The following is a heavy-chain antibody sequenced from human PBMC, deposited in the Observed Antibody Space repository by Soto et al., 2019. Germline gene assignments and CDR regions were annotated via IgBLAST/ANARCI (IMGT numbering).Heavy chain of an antibody. CDR3: ASSRCGDDCYSTLYFQQ. J-gene: IGHJ1*01. CDR2: IYPGDSDI. Sequence: PGESLKISCQGSGYSFTSHWIAWVRQMPGKGLEWMGIIYPGDSDIRYSPSFHGQVTISADKSISTAYLQWSSMKASDTVKYFCASSRCGDDCYSTLYFQQWGQGTLVTVSS. V-gene: IGHV5-51*01. D-gene: IGHD2-21*02. CDR1: GYSFTSHW.